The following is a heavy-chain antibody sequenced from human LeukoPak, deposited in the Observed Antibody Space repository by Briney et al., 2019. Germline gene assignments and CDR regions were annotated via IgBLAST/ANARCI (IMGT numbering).Heavy chain of an antibody. Sequence: PSQTLSLTCTVSGGSISSGDYYWGWIRQPPGKGLEWIGYIYYSGSTYYNPSLKSRVTISVDTSKNQFSLKLSSVTAADTAVYYCARELEENTAIDYWGQGTLVTVSS. CDR2: IYYSGST. D-gene: IGHD5-18*01. V-gene: IGHV4-30-4*01. J-gene: IGHJ4*02. CDR1: GGSISSGDYY. CDR3: ARELEENTAIDY.